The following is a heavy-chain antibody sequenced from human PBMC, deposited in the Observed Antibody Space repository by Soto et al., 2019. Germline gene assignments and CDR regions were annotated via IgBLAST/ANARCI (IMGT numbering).Heavy chain of an antibody. CDR2: IYYSGST. CDR1: CGSISSSSYY. Sequence: SETLSLTCTVSCGSISSSSYYWGWIRQPPGKGLEWIGSIYYSGSTYYNPSLKSRVTISVDTSKNQFSLKLSSVTAADTAVYYCATMVRGVIGLWGQGTLVTVSS. D-gene: IGHD3-10*01. CDR3: ATMVRGVIGL. J-gene: IGHJ4*02. V-gene: IGHV4-39*01.